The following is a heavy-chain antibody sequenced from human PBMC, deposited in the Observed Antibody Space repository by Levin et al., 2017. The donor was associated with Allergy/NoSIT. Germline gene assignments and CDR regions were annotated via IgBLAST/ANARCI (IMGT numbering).Heavy chain of an antibody. J-gene: IGHJ6*02. CDR2: ISWNSGSI. Sequence: SLKISCAASGFTFDDYAMHWVRQAPGKGLEWVSGISWNSGSIGYADSVKGRFIISRDNAKNSLYLQMNSLRAEDTALYYCAKDTSLPGNYYFYYGMDGWGQGTTVTVSS. CDR1: GFTFDDYA. CDR3: AKDTSLPGNYYFYYGMDG. D-gene: IGHD3-10*01. V-gene: IGHV3-9*01.